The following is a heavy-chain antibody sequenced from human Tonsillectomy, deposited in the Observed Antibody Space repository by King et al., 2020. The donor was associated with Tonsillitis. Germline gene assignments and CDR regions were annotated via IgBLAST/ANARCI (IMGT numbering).Heavy chain of an antibody. V-gene: IGHV3-21*01. CDR1: GFTFSSYS. J-gene: IGHJ4*02. CDR3: ARALGYCSGGSCYSDY. CDR2: ISSSSSYI. Sequence: QLVQSGGGLVKPGGSLRLYCAAPGFTFSSYSMNWVRQAPGKGLEWVSSISSSSSYIYYADSVKGRFTISRDNAKNSLYLQMNSLRAEDTAVYYCARALGYCSGGSCYSDYWGQGTLVTVSS. D-gene: IGHD2-15*01.